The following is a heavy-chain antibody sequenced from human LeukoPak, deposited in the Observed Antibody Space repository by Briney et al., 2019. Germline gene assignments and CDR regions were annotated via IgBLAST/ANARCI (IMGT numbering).Heavy chain of an antibody. CDR1: GGSISHYV. CDR2: INDSGNT. J-gene: IGHJ3*02. D-gene: IGHD3-10*01. V-gene: IGHV4-59*12. CDR3: AKSNGYGLVDI. Sequence: SETLSLTCTVSGGSISHYVWSWIRQSPGKGLEWIGYINDSGNTKYNPSLESRVTISLDTSRNQFSLKLTSVTAADTAVYYCAKSNGYGLVDIWGQGTMVTVSS.